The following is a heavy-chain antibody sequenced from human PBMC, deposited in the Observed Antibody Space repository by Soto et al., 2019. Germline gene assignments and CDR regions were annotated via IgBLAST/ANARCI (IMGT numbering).Heavy chain of an antibody. CDR1: GFTFFNYA. J-gene: IGHJ4*02. CDR2: LSGSGAYK. Sequence: EVQLLESGGDLVQPGGSLRLSCAASGFTFFNYAMSWVRQAPGKGLEWVSGLSGSGAYKYYADSVRGRFTISRDNSKNTVYLEMNSLRAEDTAVYYCAKDQRIAVLLESFDNWGQGTLVTVSS. V-gene: IGHV3-23*01. CDR3: AKDQRIAVLLESFDN. D-gene: IGHD1-26*01.